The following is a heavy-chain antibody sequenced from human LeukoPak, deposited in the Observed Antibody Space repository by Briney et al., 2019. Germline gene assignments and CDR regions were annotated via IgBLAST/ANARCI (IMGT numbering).Heavy chain of an antibody. CDR1: GFTFSSYA. CDR2: ISGSGGST. J-gene: IGHJ4*02. Sequence: GGSLRLSCAASGFTFSSYAMSWVRQAPGKALECVSVISGSGGSTSYADSVKGRFTISRDNSKNTLYLQMNSLRVEDTAVYYCAKDRALVRSAYFDYWGQGTLVIVSS. V-gene: IGHV3-23*01. CDR3: AKDRALVRSAYFDY. D-gene: IGHD2-21*01.